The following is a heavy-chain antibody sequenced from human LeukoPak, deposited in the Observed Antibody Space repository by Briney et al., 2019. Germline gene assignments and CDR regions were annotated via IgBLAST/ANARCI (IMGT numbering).Heavy chain of an antibody. D-gene: IGHD1-26*01. V-gene: IGHV3-74*01. J-gene: IGHJ4*02. CDR1: GFTFSSYW. CDR3: TSGLSLRPTTRWELQDY. Sequence: GGSLRLSCAASGFTFSSYWMHWVRQAPGKGLVWVSRINSDGSSTSYADSVTGRFTISRDNAKNTLYLQMNSLKTEDTAVYYCTSGLSLRPTTRWELQDYWGQGTLVTVSS. CDR2: INSDGSST.